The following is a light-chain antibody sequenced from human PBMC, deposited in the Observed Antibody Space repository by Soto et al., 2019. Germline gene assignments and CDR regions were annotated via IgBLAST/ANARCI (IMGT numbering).Light chain of an antibody. CDR3: SSYTAGRTFL. CDR1: SSEVCGYEY. J-gene: IGLJ2*01. V-gene: IGLV2-11*01. Sequence: SGITQPLPVSWSPGPSVTISCSGTSSEVCGYEYVSWYLQHAGKAPRLLIYHVGHRPSGVPDRFSGSKSGTTASLTISGHQEDDEAEYFCSSYTAGRTFLFGGGTKVTVL. CDR2: HVG.